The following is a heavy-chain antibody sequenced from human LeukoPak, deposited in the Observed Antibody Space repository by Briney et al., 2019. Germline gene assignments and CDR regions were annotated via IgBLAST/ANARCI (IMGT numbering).Heavy chain of an antibody. J-gene: IGHJ3*02. CDR1: GYTFTGYY. V-gene: IGHV1-2*02. CDR3: ARGEYVISGYRNDAFDI. CDR2: INPYSGGT. Sequence: GASVKVSCKASGYTFTGYYMHWVRQAPGQRLEWRGWINPYSGGTKYAQKFQGRVTMTRDTSSSTAYMEISRLRSDDTAVYYCARGEYVISGYRNDAFDIWGQGTMVTVSS. D-gene: IGHD3-22*01.